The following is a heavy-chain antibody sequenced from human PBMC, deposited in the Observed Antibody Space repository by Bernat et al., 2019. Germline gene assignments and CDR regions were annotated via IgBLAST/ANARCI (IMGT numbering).Heavy chain of an antibody. D-gene: IGHD6-25*01. CDR3: ASNSPRLIGDAFDI. J-gene: IGHJ3*02. CDR1: GFTFSSYW. CDR2: IKQDGSEK. Sequence: EVQLVESGGGLVQPGGSLRLSCASSGFTFSSYWMSWVRQAPGKGLEWVANIKQDGSEKYYVDSVKGRFTISRDNDKNSMYLQMNSLSAEDTAVYYCASNSPRLIGDAFDIWGQGTMVTVSS. V-gene: IGHV3-7*02.